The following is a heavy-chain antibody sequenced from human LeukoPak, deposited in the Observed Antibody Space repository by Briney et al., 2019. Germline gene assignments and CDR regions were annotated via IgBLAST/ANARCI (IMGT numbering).Heavy chain of an antibody. CDR3: ARDESYDSSGGFDY. D-gene: IGHD3-22*01. V-gene: IGHV3-21*05. Sequence: GGSLRLSCAASGFTFSSYSMNWVRQAPGKGLEGVSYISSSSRYIYYADSVKCRFTISRDNAKNSLYLQMNSLRAEDTAVYYCARDESYDSSGGFDYWGQGTLVTVSS. J-gene: IGHJ4*02. CDR2: ISSSSRYI. CDR1: GFTFSSYS.